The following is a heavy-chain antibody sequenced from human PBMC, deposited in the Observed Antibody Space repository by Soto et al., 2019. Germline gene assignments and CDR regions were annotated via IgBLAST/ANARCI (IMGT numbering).Heavy chain of an antibody. Sequence: QVQLVQSGAEVKKPGSSVKVSCKASGGTFSSYAISRVRQAPGQGLEWMGGIIPIFGTANYAQKFQGRAAITADKSTSTAYMELSSLRSEDTALYYCTRGWETVGTTTPFAYWGQGTLVTVSS. V-gene: IGHV1-69*06. J-gene: IGHJ4*02. D-gene: IGHD1-26*01. CDR3: TRGWETVGTTTPFAY. CDR1: GGTFSSYA. CDR2: IIPIFGTA.